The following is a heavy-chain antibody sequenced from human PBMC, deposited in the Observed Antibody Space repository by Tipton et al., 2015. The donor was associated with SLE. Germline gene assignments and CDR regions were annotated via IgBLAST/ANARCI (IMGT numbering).Heavy chain of an antibody. CDR3: AKRPVGTVYHFDS. CDR1: GFPFSNYA. D-gene: IGHD5/OR15-5a*01. J-gene: IGHJ4*02. CDR2: ITASGRDT. Sequence: SLRLSCAASGFPFSNYAMSWVRQAPGKGLEWVSTITASGRDTFYADSLKGRFTISRDNSRDSLYLQINSLRADDTAVYYCAKRPVGTVYHFDSWGQGRLVTVSS. V-gene: IGHV3-23*01.